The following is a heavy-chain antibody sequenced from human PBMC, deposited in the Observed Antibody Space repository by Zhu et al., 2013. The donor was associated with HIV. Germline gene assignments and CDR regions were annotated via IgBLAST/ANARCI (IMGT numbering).Heavy chain of an antibody. V-gene: IGHV1-3*01. Sequence: QVQLVQSGAEVKKPGASVKVSCKASGYIFNNYAMHWVRQAPGQTLEWMGWIKFGNGNTKYSQRFQGRVTMTRDTSARTATAYMELSSLRSEDSAVYYCALHLVANFYYNNGMDVWGQGTTVTVSS. CDR1: GYIFNNYA. CDR2: IKFGNGNT. J-gene: IGHJ6*02. CDR3: ALHLVANFYYNNGMDV.